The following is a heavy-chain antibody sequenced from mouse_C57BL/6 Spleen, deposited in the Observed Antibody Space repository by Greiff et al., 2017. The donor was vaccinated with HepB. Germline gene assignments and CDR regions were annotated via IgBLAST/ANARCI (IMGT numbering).Heavy chain of an antibody. CDR3: ARTVITTKGPWFAY. CDR2: INPSNGGT. V-gene: IGHV1-53*01. J-gene: IGHJ3*01. Sequence: QVQLQQPGTELVKPGASVKLSCKASGYTFTSYWMHWVKQRPGQGLEWIGNINPSNGGTNYNEKFKSKATLTVDKSSSTAYMQLSSRTSEDSAVYYCARTVITTKGPWFAYWGQGTLVTVSA. CDR1: GYTFTSYW. D-gene: IGHD1-1*01.